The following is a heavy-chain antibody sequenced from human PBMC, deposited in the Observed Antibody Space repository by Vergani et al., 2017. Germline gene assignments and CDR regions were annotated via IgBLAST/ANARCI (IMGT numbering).Heavy chain of an antibody. CDR2: IYSGGST. J-gene: IGHJ4*02. CDR3: TTDGYYYDSSGYYSYFDY. Sequence: EVQLVESGGGLIQPGGSLRLSCAASGFTVSSNYMSWVRQAPGKGLEWVSVIYSGGSTNYADSVKGRFTISRDSSKNTLYLQMNSLKTEDTAVYYCTTDGYYYDSSGYYSYFDYWGQGTLVTVSS. D-gene: IGHD3-22*01. V-gene: IGHV3-53*01. CDR1: GFTVSSNY.